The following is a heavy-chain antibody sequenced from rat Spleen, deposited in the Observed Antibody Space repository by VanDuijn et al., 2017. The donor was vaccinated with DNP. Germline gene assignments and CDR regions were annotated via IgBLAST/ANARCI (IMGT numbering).Heavy chain of an antibody. Sequence: EVQLVESGGDLVQPGRSLKLSCVASGFTFNNYWMTWIRQVPGKGLEWVASITSSGGSTYYLDSVKGRFTISRDNAKNTLYLQMNSLRSEDTATYYFARAFITIAVGDAWGQGTSVTVSS. J-gene: IGHJ4*01. CDR1: GFTFNNYW. CDR2: ITSSGGST. CDR3: ARAFITIAVGDA. D-gene: IGHD1-2*01. V-gene: IGHV5-31*01.